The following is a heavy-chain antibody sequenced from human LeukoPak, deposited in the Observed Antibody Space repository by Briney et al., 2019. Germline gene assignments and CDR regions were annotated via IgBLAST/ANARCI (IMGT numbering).Heavy chain of an antibody. Sequence: GSLRLSCAASGFTFSNYAMNWVRQAPGKGLEWVSSISSSSKDKYYADSVKGRFTISRDNAKKSLYLQMNSLRDEDTAVYYCARELAYCGGDCYSYGYWGQGTLVTVSS. V-gene: IGHV3-21*01. CDR2: ISSSSKDK. CDR3: ARELAYCGGDCYSYGY. D-gene: IGHD2-21*02. J-gene: IGHJ4*02. CDR1: GFTFSNYA.